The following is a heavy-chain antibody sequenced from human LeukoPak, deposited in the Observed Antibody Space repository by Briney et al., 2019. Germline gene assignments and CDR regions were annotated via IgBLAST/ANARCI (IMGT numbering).Heavy chain of an antibody. V-gene: IGHV1-24*01. D-gene: IGHD3-10*01. CDR1: GYTLTELS. J-gene: IGHJ4*02. CDR2: FDPEDGET. CDR3: ARALGSGTNY. Sequence: GASVKVSCKVSGYTLTELSMHWVRQAPGKGLEWMGGFDPEDGETIYAQKFQGRVTVTRDTSTSTVYMELSSLRSEDTAVYYCARALGSGTNYWGQGTLVTVSS.